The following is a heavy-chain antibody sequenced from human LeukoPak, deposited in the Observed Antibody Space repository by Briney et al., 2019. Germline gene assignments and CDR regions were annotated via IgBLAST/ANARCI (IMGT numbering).Heavy chain of an antibody. D-gene: IGHD1-1*01. CDR2: VFYSGST. Sequence: SETLSLTCTVSGGSISDAAYYWSWIRQHPGEGLEWIGYVFYSGSTSYNPSLKSRVTISVDTSKNQFSLKLSSVTAADTAVYYCARDPPTSKLERRAFDIWGQGIMVTVSS. CDR1: GGSISDAAYY. J-gene: IGHJ3*02. CDR3: ARDPPTSKLERRAFDI. V-gene: IGHV4-30-4*02.